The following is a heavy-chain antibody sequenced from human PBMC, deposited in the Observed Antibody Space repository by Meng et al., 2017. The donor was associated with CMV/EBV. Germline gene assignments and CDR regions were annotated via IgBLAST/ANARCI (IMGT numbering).Heavy chain of an antibody. V-gene: IGHV1-18*01. CDR1: GYTFTSYG. J-gene: IGHJ4*02. CDR2: ISAYNGNT. Sequence: ASVKVSCKASGYTFTSYGISWVRQAPGQGLEWMGWISAYNGNTNYAQKLQGRVTMTTDTSTSTAYMELRSLRSDDTAVYYCARVLGYCSSTSCPYHYWGQGTLVTVSS. CDR3: ARVLGYCSSTSCPYHY. D-gene: IGHD2-2*01.